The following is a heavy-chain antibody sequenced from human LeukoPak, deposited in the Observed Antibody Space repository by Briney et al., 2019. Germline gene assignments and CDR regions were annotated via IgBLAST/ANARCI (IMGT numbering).Heavy chain of an antibody. D-gene: IGHD5-18*01. J-gene: IGHJ4*02. CDR2: IGGSGTPI. CDR1: GFTFSSHE. Sequence: GGSLRLSCVASGFTFSSHEILWFRQAPGKGLEWLSYIGGSGTPIYYADSVKGRFSISRDNPRHSVYLQMNSLRAEDTAVYYCARDPGYDYGYDYWGQGTLVTVSS. CDR3: ARDPGYDYGYDY. V-gene: IGHV3-48*03.